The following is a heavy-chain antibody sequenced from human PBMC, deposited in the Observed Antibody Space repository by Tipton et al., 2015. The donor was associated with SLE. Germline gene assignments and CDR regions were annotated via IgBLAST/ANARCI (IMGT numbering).Heavy chain of an antibody. Sequence: LRLSCTVSGGSISSYYWSWIRQPPGKGLEWIGYIYYSGSTNYNPSLKSRVTISVDTSKNQFSLKLSSATAADTAVYYCARESSWDPLFDSWGQGTLVTVSS. V-gene: IGHV4-59*01. CDR2: IYYSGST. CDR3: ARESSWDPLFDS. CDR1: GGSISSYY. D-gene: IGHD6-13*01. J-gene: IGHJ4*02.